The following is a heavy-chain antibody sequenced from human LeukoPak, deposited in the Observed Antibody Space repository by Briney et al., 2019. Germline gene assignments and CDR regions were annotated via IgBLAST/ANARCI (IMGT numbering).Heavy chain of an antibody. CDR2: IYYSGST. D-gene: IGHD6-13*01. CDR1: GGSFSGYY. Sequence: PSETLSLTCAVYGGSFSGYYWSWIRQPPGKGLEWIGYIYYSGSTNYNPSLKSRVTISVDTSKNQFSLKLSSVTAADTAVYYCARQSSSWGYYYYGMDVWGQGTTVTVSS. J-gene: IGHJ6*02. CDR3: ARQSSSWGYYYYGMDV. V-gene: IGHV4-59*08.